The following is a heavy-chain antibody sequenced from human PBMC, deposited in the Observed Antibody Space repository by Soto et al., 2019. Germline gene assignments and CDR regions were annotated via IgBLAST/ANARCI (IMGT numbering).Heavy chain of an antibody. D-gene: IGHD6-19*01. V-gene: IGHV3-7*05. J-gene: IGHJ4*02. Sequence: EVQLVESGGGLVQPGGSLRLSCAASGFTFSSYWMTWVRQAPGKGLEWVANIKSDGSEIYYVDSVKGRFTISRDNAKNSLYLQLNSLRAEDTAVYYCERGIWQWHTANLYWGQGTLVTVSS. CDR3: ERGIWQWHTANLY. CDR1: GFTFSSYW. CDR2: IKSDGSEI.